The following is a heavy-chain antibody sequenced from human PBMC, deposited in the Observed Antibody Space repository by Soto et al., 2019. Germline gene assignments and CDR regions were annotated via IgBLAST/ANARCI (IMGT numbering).Heavy chain of an antibody. CDR2: IYPVGADT. Sequence: GQCLKISRKGFGYSFTSYWIGWVRQLPGKDLEWMGIIYPVGADTRNITSYQHQVTISTDKSISTAYLLCMSLKALDTAMYYCARHYSKHNAFDIWGQGTMVTVSS. CDR3: ARHYSKHNAFDI. D-gene: IGHD4-4*01. V-gene: IGHV5-51*01. J-gene: IGHJ3*02. CDR1: GYSFTSYW.